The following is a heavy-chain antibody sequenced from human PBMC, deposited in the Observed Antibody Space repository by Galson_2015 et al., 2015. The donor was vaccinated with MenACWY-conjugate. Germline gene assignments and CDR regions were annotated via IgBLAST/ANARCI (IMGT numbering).Heavy chain of an antibody. CDR3: TRTSSPGY. J-gene: IGHJ4*02. CDR1: GFSFSSFG. V-gene: IGHV3-48*01. CDR2: ISSSGSAI. Sequence: SLRLSCAASGFSFSSFGMNWVRQAPGKGLEWVSYISSSGSAISYADSVKGRFTISRDNARNSLYLQMNSRRVEDTAVYYCTRTSSPGYWGQGTLVTVSS. D-gene: IGHD2-2*01.